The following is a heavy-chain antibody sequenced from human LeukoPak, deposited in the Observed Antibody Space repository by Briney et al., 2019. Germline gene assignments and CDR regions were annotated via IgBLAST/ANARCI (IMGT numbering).Heavy chain of an antibody. J-gene: IGHJ4*02. Sequence: GGSLRLSCAASGFTVSSNYMSWVRQAPGKGLEWVSLIDSGGSTYYAASVQGRFTISRDNSKNTMYLQMNSLRPEDTAVYYCARELELPYFEYWGQGTLVTVSS. CDR3: ARELELPYFEY. CDR1: GFTVSSNY. CDR2: IDSGGST. V-gene: IGHV3-66*02. D-gene: IGHD1-7*01.